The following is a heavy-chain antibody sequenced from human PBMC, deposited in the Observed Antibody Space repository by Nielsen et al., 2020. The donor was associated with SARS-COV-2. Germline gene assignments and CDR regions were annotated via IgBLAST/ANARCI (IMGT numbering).Heavy chain of an antibody. CDR1: GYTFTSYD. V-gene: IGHV1-8*01. Sequence: ASVKVSCKASGYTFTSYDINWVRQATGQGLEWMGWMNPNSGNTGYAQKFQGRVTMTRNTSISTAYMELSSLRSEDTAVYYYARGHGDCSGGSCYSNWFDPWGQGTLVTVSS. J-gene: IGHJ5*02. CDR3: ARGHGDCSGGSCYSNWFDP. CDR2: MNPNSGNT. D-gene: IGHD2-15*01.